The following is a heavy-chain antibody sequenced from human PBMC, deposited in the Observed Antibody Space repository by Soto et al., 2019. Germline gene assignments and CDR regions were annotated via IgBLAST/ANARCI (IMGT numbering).Heavy chain of an antibody. J-gene: IGHJ6*02. CDR3: ARAPTYSYGSGSPYYFYAMDV. CDR1: GASISTYY. D-gene: IGHD3-10*01. Sequence: SETLSLTCTVSGASISTYYWSWIRQPPGKGLEWVGYFSNTESANYNPSLRSRVTISADTSKNQLSLNLSSVTAADTAIYYCARAPTYSYGSGSPYYFYAMDVWGQGTTVTVSS. V-gene: IGHV4-59*01. CDR2: FSNTESA.